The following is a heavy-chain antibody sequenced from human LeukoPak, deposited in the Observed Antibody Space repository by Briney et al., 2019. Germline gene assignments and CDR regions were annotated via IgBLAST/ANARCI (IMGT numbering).Heavy chain of an antibody. CDR3: ARDGSNSGYDRGGFDY. J-gene: IGHJ4*02. V-gene: IGHV3-11*01. D-gene: IGHD5-12*01. Sequence: PGGSLRLSCAASGLTVSSNYMSWVRQAPGKGLEWVSYISSSGSTIYYADSVKGRFTISRDNAKNSLYLQMNSLRAEDTAVYYCARDGSNSGYDRGGFDYWGQGTLVTVSS. CDR2: ISSSGSTI. CDR1: GLTVSSNY.